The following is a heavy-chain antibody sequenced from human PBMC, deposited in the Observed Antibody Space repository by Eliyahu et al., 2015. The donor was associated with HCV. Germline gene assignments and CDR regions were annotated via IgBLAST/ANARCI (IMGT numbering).Heavy chain of an antibody. V-gene: IGHV3-33*01. CDR3: ASGRGDPAYFDY. J-gene: IGHJ4*02. CDR2: IWYDGSNK. D-gene: IGHD3-16*01. Sequence: QVQLVESGGGVVQPGRSLRLSCAASGFTFRNYGMHGVRQAPGKGXEWVALIWYDGSNKYYADSVKGRFTLSRDNSKNTLYLQMNSLRAEDTAVYYCASGRGDPAYFDYWGQGALVTVSS. CDR1: GFTFRNYG.